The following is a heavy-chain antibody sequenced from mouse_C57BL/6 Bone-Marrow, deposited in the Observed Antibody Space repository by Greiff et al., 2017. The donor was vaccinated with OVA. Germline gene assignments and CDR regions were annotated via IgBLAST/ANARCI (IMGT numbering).Heavy chain of an antibody. CDR2: IYPGDGDT. Sequence: VKLQESGPELVKPGASVKISCKASGYAFSSSWMNWVKQRPGKGLEWIGRIYPGDGDTNYNGKFKGKATLTADKSSSTAYMQLSSLTSEDSAVYFCAKLGQNYAMDYWGQGTSVTVSS. V-gene: IGHV1-82*01. J-gene: IGHJ4*01. CDR3: AKLGQNYAMDY. CDR1: GYAFSSSW. D-gene: IGHD4-1*01.